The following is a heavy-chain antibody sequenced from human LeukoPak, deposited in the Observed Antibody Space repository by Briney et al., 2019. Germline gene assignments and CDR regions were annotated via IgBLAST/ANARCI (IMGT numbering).Heavy chain of an antibody. J-gene: IGHJ4*02. CDR2: ISSSSSYI. V-gene: IGHV3-21*01. D-gene: IGHD3-22*01. CDR3: ARGDRYDSSGHYSPFDY. CDR1: GFTFSSYS. Sequence: GGSLRLSCAASGFTFSSYSMNWVRQAPGKGLEWVSSISSSSSYIYYADSVKGRFTISRDNAKNSLYLQMNSLRAEDTAVYYCARGDRYDSSGHYSPFDYWGLGTLVTVSS.